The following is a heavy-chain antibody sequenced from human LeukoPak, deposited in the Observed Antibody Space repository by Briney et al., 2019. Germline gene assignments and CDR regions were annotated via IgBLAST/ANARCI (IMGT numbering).Heavy chain of an antibody. Sequence: GGSLRLSCAPSGFTFSSYSMNWVRQAPGKGLEWVSSISSSSSYIYYADSVKGRFTISRDNAKNSLYLQMNSLRAEDTAVYYCASGQRVEPFDYWGQGTLVTVSS. D-gene: IGHD6-25*01. V-gene: IGHV3-21*01. CDR2: ISSSSSYI. CDR3: ASGQRVEPFDY. J-gene: IGHJ4*02. CDR1: GFTFSSYS.